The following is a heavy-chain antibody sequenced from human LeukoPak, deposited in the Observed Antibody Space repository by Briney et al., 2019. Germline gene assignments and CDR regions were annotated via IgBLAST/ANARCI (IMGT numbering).Heavy chain of an antibody. Sequence: GGSLRLSCAASGFTFSSYSMNWVRQAPGKGLEWVSSISSSSSYIYYADSEKGRFTISRDNAKNSLYLQMNSLRAEDTAVYYCARVGYSGYDWKGGYYYYYGMDVWGQGTTVTVSS. V-gene: IGHV3-21*01. CDR2: ISSSSSYI. CDR1: GFTFSSYS. J-gene: IGHJ6*02. CDR3: ARVGYSGYDWKGGYYYYYGMDV. D-gene: IGHD5-12*01.